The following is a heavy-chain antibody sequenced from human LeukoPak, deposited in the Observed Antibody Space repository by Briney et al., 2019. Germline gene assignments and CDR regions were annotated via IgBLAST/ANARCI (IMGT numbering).Heavy chain of an antibody. Sequence: GGSLRLSCAASGFTVSSNYMSWVRQAPGKGLEWVSVIYSGGSTYYADSVKGRFTISRDNSKSTLYLQMNSLRAEDTAVYYCAKSPYIASHIDFDYWGQGTLVTVSS. J-gene: IGHJ4*02. CDR1: GFTVSSNY. D-gene: IGHD3-16*01. CDR3: AKSPYIASHIDFDY. V-gene: IGHV3-66*01. CDR2: IYSGGST.